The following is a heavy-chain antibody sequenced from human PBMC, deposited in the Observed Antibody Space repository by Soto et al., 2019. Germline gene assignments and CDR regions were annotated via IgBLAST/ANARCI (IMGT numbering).Heavy chain of an antibody. CDR2: INPSGGGP. CDR1: GYTFTNYN. J-gene: IGHJ3*01. Sequence: QVQLMQSGAEVKQPGASVKVSCKASGYTFTNYNMHWVRQVPGQGLEWMGIINPSGGGPAHTENFRGRLTTTSDTSTTTNYMELNSLRSEDTAVYSCARSDMGGDGALDVWGQGTMVTVSS. V-gene: IGHV1-46*03. CDR3: ARSDMGGDGALDV. D-gene: IGHD3-16*01.